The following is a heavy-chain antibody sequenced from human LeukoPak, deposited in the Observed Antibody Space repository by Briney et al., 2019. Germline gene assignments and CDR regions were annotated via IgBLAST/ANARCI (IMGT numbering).Heavy chain of an antibody. CDR1: GDSINSLDL. J-gene: IGHJ4*02. Sequence: SETLSLTCTVSGDSINSLDLWSWVRQPPGKGLEWIGEINHSGSTNYNPSLKSRVTISVDTSKNQFSLKLSSVTAADTAVYYCASRGYLAAAGTGNLDYWGQGTLVTVSS. D-gene: IGHD6-13*01. V-gene: IGHV4-4*02. CDR2: INHSGST. CDR3: ASRGYLAAAGTGNLDY.